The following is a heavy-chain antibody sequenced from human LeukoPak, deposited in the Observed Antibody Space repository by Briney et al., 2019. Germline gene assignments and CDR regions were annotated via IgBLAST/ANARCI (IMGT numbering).Heavy chain of an antibody. D-gene: IGHD3-22*01. CDR1: GGSISSGDYY. CDR2: MYYSGST. V-gene: IGHV4-30-4*01. CDR3: ARPYYYDSRIDP. Sequence: SQTLSLTCTVSGGSISSGDYYWSWIRQPPGKGLEWIAYMYYSGSTYYNPSLKSRVTTSADTSKNHLSLKLSSVTAADTAVYYCARPYYYDSRIDPWGQGILVTVSS. J-gene: IGHJ5*02.